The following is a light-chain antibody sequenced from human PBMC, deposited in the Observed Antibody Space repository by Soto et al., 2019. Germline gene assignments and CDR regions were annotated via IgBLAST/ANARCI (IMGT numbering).Light chain of an antibody. J-gene: IGLJ1*01. Sequence: QSALTQPASVSGSPGQSITISCTGTSSDVGGHDYVSWYQQHPGKAPKLIIFEVSYRPSGISNRFSGSKSGNTASLTISGLQAEDEADYYCSSYSSTTLLFGAGTKVT. CDR1: SSDVGGHDY. CDR2: EVS. V-gene: IGLV2-14*01. CDR3: SSYSSTTLL.